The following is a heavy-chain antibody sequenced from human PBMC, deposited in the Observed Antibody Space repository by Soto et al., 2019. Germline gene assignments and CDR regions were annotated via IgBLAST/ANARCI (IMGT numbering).Heavy chain of an antibody. D-gene: IGHD1-26*01. CDR2: ISYDGSDK. CDR3: AKVPQYSGRYNYFDY. Sequence: GGSLRLSCAASGFIFSRYGMHWVRQAPGKGLEWVALISYDGSDKYLADSVKGRFTISRDNSKNTLYLQMNSLRAEDTAAYYCAKVPQYSGRYNYFDYWGQGTLVTVSS. V-gene: IGHV3-30*18. J-gene: IGHJ4*02. CDR1: GFIFSRYG.